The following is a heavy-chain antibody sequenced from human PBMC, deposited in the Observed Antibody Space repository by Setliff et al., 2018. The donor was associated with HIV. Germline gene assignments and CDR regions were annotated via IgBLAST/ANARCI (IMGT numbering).Heavy chain of an antibody. CDR1: GGSISSGGSY. V-gene: IGHV4-61*09. CDR2: IYTSGST. CDR3: AGDSGYPSNWFDP. D-gene: IGHD3-22*01. Sequence: PSETLSLTCTVSGGSISSGGSYWSWIRQPAGKGLEWIGHIYTSGSTNYNPSLKSRLTISVDTSENQFSLKLSSVTAADTAVYYCAGDSGYPSNWFDPWGQGILVTVSS. J-gene: IGHJ5*02.